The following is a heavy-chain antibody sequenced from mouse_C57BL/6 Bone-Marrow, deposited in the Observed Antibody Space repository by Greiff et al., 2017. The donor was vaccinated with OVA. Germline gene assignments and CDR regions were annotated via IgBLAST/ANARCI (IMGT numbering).Heavy chain of an antibody. Sequence: VQLQQPGAELVKPGASVKLSCKASGYTFTSYWMQWVKQRPGQGLEWIGEIDPSASYTNYNQKFKGKATLTVDTSSSTAYMQLSSLTSEDSAVYYCARERSSHYAMDYWGQGTSVTVSS. CDR1: GYTFTSYW. D-gene: IGHD1-1*01. CDR3: ARERSSHYAMDY. CDR2: IDPSASYT. V-gene: IGHV1-50*01. J-gene: IGHJ4*01.